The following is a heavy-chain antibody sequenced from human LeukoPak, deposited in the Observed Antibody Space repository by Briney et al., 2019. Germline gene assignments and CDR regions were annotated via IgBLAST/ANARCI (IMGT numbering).Heavy chain of an antibody. CDR3: ARLIVGATYYSYYYYTDV. V-gene: IGHV4-4*08. J-gene: IGHJ6*03. CDR1: GVSINTYY. CDR2: TYTSGNT. D-gene: IGHD1-26*01. Sequence: PSETLSLTCTVSGVSINTYYWSWIRQPPGKGLEWIGYTYTSGNTHYNPSLKSRVTISADTSKNQFSLKLNSVTAADTAVYYCARLIVGATYYSYYYYTDVWSIGTTVTVSS.